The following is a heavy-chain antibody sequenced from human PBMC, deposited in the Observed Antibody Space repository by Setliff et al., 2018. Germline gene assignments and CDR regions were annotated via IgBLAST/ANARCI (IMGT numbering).Heavy chain of an antibody. V-gene: IGHV4-4*07. D-gene: IGHD6-19*01. CDR2: IYIGGSA. CDR1: GGSISSYY. J-gene: IGHJ6*03. Sequence: PSETLSLTCTVSGGSISSYYWGWIRQPAGKGLEWIGHIYIGGSANYNPPLKSRVTMSIDTSKNQFSLKLNSVTAADMAVYYCAREQWLDPPGYYYMDVWAKGTTVTVSS. CDR3: AREQWLDPPGYYYMDV.